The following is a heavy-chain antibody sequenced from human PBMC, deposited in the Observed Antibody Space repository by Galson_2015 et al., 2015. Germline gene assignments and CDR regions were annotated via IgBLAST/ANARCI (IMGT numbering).Heavy chain of an antibody. CDR1: AASISSNNW. J-gene: IGHJ4*02. CDR3: AKAGTWNLDY. Sequence: SETLSLTCAVSAASISSNNWWSWVRQPPGKGLEWIGEIYHVGSTHYNPSLKSRVTISVDKSKNQFSLKLTSVTAADTAVYYCAKAGTWNLDYWGQGTLVTVSS. V-gene: IGHV4-4*02. D-gene: IGHD3-10*01. CDR2: IYHVGST.